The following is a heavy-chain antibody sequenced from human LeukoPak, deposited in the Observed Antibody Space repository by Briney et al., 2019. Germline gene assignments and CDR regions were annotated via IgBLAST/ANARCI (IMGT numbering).Heavy chain of an antibody. CDR1: GFTFSSYW. J-gene: IGHJ4*02. D-gene: IGHD1-14*01. CDR3: VKDNPLDY. V-gene: IGHV3-30*02. Sequence: GGSLRLSCAASGFTFSSYWMSWVRQAPGKGLEWVAFIRYDGNNKLYADSMKGRFTISRDNSKNTLYLHINSLRAEDTAVYYCVKDNPLDYWGQGTLVIVSS. CDR2: IRYDGNNK.